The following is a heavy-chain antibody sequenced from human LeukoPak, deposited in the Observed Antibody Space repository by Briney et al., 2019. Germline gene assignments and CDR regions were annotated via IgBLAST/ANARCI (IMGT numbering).Heavy chain of an antibody. Sequence: GGSLRLSCAASGFTFSSYAMSCVRQAPGKGLEWVSAISGSGGSTYYADSVKGRFTISRDNSKNTLYLQMNSLRAEDTAVYYCAKEAGMDYDILTGCMDVWGQGTTVTVSS. J-gene: IGHJ6*02. CDR2: ISGSGGST. CDR3: AKEAGMDYDILTGCMDV. V-gene: IGHV3-23*01. D-gene: IGHD3-9*01. CDR1: GFTFSSYA.